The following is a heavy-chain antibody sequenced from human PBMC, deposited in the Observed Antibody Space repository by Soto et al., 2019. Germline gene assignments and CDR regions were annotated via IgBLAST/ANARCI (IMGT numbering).Heavy chain of an antibody. V-gene: IGHV3-11*01. Sequence: PGGSLRLSCAASGFTFSDYDMSWIRQAPGKGLEWVSYISSSGSRINYADSVKGRFTISRDNAKNSLYLQMNSLRAEDTAVYFCARHLMVYAVDGDWFDPWGQGTLVTVSS. CDR1: GFTFSDYD. CDR3: ARHLMVYAVDGDWFDP. CDR2: ISSSGSRI. D-gene: IGHD2-8*01. J-gene: IGHJ5*02.